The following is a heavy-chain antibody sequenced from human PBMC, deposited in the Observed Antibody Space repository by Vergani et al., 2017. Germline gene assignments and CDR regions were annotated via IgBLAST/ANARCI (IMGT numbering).Heavy chain of an antibody. D-gene: IGHD1-14*01. CDR1: GGTFSPSS. V-gene: IGHV1-69*01. J-gene: IGHJ4*02. CDR3: ASGTSHGVPPGY. CDR2: IIPIFGTA. Sequence: QVQLVQSGAEVKKPGSSVKVSCKASGGTFSPSSIRWVRQSPGQGLAWMGGIIPIFGTANYAQKFQGRVTITADESTSTAYMELSSLRSDDTAVYYCASGTSHGVPPGYWGQGTLVTVSS.